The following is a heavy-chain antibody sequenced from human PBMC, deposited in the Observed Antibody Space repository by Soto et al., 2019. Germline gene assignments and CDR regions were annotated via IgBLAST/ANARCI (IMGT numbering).Heavy chain of an antibody. D-gene: IGHD6-13*01. V-gene: IGHV4-59*08. CDR1: GGSISSYY. CDR3: ASTIAAADYYYYGMHV. Sequence: PSETLSLTCTVSGGSISSYYWSWIRQPPGKGLEWIGYIYYSGSTNYNPSLKSRVTISVDTSKNQFSLKLSSVTAADTAVYYCASTIAAADYYYYGMHVWGQGTTVTSP. CDR2: IYYSGST. J-gene: IGHJ6*02.